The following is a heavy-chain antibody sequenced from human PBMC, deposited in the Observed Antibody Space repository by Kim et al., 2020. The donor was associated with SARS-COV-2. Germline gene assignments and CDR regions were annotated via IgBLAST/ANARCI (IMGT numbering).Heavy chain of an antibody. D-gene: IGHD3-3*01. CDR2: IYYSGST. CDR1: GGSISGRSYY. Sequence: SETLSLTCTVSGGSISGRSYYWGWIRQPPGKGLEWIGSIYYSGSTWYNPSLKSRVTISVNTSKTQFSLKLSSVTAADTAVYYCARHGDSYAKFDYWGQGTLVTVSS. J-gene: IGHJ4*02. V-gene: IGHV4-39*01. CDR3: ARHGDSYAKFDY.